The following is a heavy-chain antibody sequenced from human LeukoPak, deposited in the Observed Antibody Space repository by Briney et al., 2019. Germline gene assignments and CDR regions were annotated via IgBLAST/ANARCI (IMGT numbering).Heavy chain of an antibody. D-gene: IGHD1-26*01. Sequence: PGRSLRLSCAASGFTFSSYGMHWVRQAPGKGREWVAVIWYDGSNKYYADSVKGRFTISRDNSKNTLYLQMNSLRVEDTAVYYCARGWELLYWYGMDVWGQGTTVTVSS. CDR2: IWYDGSNK. CDR3: ARGWELLYWYGMDV. V-gene: IGHV3-33*01. CDR1: GFTFSSYG. J-gene: IGHJ6*02.